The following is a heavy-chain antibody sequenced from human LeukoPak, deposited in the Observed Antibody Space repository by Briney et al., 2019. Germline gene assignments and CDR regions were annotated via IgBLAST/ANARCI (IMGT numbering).Heavy chain of an antibody. CDR1: GYTFTSYG. CDR2: ISAYNGNT. Sequence: ASVTVSCKASGYTFTSYGISWVRQAPGQGLEWMGWISAYNGNTNYAQKLQGRVTMTTDTSTSTAYMELRSLRSDDTAVYYCARVPYDYGDYANDYWGQGTLVTVSS. D-gene: IGHD4-17*01. CDR3: ARVPYDYGDYANDY. J-gene: IGHJ4*02. V-gene: IGHV1-18*01.